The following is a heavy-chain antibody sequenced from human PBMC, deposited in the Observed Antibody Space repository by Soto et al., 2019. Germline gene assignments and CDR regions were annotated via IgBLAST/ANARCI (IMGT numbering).Heavy chain of an antibody. Sequence: LRLSCAASGFTFSSYSMNWVRQAQGQGLEWVSSISSSSSYIYYADSVKGRFTISRDNAKNSLYLQMNSLRAEDTAVYYCARGNDILAGYSHSPVDYWGQGTLVTVSS. J-gene: IGHJ4*02. D-gene: IGHD3-9*01. V-gene: IGHV3-21*01. CDR3: ARGNDILAGYSHSPVDY. CDR2: ISSSSSYI. CDR1: GFTFSSYS.